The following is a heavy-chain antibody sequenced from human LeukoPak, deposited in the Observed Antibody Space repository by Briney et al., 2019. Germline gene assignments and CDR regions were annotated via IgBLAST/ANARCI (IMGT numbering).Heavy chain of an antibody. CDR1: GFTISSYG. V-gene: IGHV3-30*02. Sequence: GGSLRLSCAASGFTISSYGMHWVRQAPGKGLEWVAFIRYDGNNKYYADSVKGRFTMSRDNSKNTLYLQMNSLRAEDTAVYYCAFGRLGELSHFDYWGQGTLVTVSS. CDR2: IRYDGNNK. D-gene: IGHD3-16*02. CDR3: AFGRLGELSHFDY. J-gene: IGHJ4*02.